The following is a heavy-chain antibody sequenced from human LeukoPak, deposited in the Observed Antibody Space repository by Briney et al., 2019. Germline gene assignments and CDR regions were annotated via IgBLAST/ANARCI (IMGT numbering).Heavy chain of an antibody. J-gene: IGHJ6*04. V-gene: IGHV3-48*03. CDR3: AELGITMIGGV. D-gene: IGHD3-10*02. CDR2: ISSSGSTI. Sequence: GGSLRLSCTASGFTFDDYAMHWVRQAPGKGLEWVSYISSSGSTIYYADSVKGRFTISRDNAKNSLYLQMNSLRAEDTAVYYCAELGITMIGGVWGKGTTVTISS. CDR1: GFTFDDYA.